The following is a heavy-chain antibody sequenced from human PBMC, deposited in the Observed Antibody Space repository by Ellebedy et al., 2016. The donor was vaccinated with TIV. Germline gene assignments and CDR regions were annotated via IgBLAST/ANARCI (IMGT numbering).Heavy chain of an antibody. J-gene: IGHJ3*01. CDR3: ARFRPHCYSDSCYTNAFEY. Sequence: SETLSLTXSVYGGSSSDYFWSWIRQSPGRGLEWIGEINDSGTARYSPSFNSRVTILGDTAKKEASLHLTSVTAADTAVYYCARFRPHCYSDSCYTNAFEYWGPGTEVTV. D-gene: IGHD2-2*02. V-gene: IGHV4-34*01. CDR1: GGSSSDYF. CDR2: INDSGTA.